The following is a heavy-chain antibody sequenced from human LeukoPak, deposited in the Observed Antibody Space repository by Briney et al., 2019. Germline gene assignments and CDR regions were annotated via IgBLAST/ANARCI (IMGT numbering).Heavy chain of an antibody. D-gene: IGHD2/OR15-2a*01. CDR2: IYHSGST. V-gene: IGHV4-30-2*01. CDR3: ARVSTSKYYFDY. CDR1: GGSISSGGYY. J-gene: IGHJ4*02. Sequence: PSETLSLTCTVSGGSISSGGYYWSWIRQPPGKGLEWIGYIYHSGSTYYNPSLKSRVTISVDRSKNQFSLKLSSVTAADTAVYYCARVSTSKYYFDYWGQGTLVTVSS.